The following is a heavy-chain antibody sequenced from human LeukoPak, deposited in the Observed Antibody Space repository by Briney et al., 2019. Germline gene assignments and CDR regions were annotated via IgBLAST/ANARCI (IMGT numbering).Heavy chain of an antibody. CDR2: INTDGSST. Sequence: GGSLRLSCAASGFTFSSYWMHWVRQAPGKGLVWVSRINTDGSSTSYADSVKGRFTISRDNAKNTLYLQMNSLRAEDTAVYYCARGGDIAAGFDYWGQGTLVTVSS. V-gene: IGHV3-74*01. J-gene: IGHJ4*02. CDR3: ARGGDIAAGFDY. D-gene: IGHD6-13*01. CDR1: GFTFSSYW.